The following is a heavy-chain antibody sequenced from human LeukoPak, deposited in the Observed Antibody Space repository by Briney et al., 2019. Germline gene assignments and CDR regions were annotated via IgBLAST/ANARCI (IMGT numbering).Heavy chain of an antibody. D-gene: IGHD2-15*01. V-gene: IGHV4-34*01. Sequence: PSETLSLTCAVYGGSFSGYYWSWIRQPPGKGLEWIGEINHSGSTNYNPSLKSRVTISVDTSKNQFSLKLSSVTAADTAVYYCVRHPFTRYCSGGSCYSDFPWGQGTLVTVSS. CDR3: VRHPFTRYCSGGSCYSDFP. J-gene: IGHJ5*02. CDR1: GGSFSGYY. CDR2: INHSGST.